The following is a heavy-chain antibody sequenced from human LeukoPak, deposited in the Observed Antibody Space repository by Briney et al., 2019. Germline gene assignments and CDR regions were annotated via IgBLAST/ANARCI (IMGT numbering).Heavy chain of an antibody. Sequence: PSETLSLTCTVSGGSISSYYWSWIRQPPGKGLEWIGYIYYSGSTNYNPSLKSRVTISVDTSKNQFSLKLSSVTAADTAVYYCARGKGYSYGRDFDYWGQGTLVTVSS. J-gene: IGHJ4*02. CDR2: IYYSGST. V-gene: IGHV4-59*12. D-gene: IGHD5-18*01. CDR1: GGSISSYY. CDR3: ARGKGYSYGRDFDY.